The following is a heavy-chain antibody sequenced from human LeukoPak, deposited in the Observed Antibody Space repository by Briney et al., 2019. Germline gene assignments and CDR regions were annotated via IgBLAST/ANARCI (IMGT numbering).Heavy chain of an antibody. V-gene: IGHV3-30*02. D-gene: IGHD6-13*01. J-gene: IGHJ5*02. CDR2: IRYDGSNK. Sequence: GGSLRLSCAASGFTFSSYGMHWVRQAPGKGLEWVAFIRYDGSNKYYADSVKGRFTISRDNSKNTLYLQMNSLRAEDTAVYYCAKDPYSSSWYGSRNWFDPWGQGTLVTVSS. CDR3: AKDPYSSSWYGSRNWFDP. CDR1: GFTFSSYG.